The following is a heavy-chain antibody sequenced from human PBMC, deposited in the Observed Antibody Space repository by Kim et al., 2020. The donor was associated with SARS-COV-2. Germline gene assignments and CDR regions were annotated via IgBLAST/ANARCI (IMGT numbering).Heavy chain of an antibody. Sequence: GGSLRLSCAASGFTFSSYSMNWVRQAPGKGLEWVSYISSSSSTIYYADSVKGRFTISRDNAKNSLYLQMNSLRDEDTAVYYCARVYGSGSYYPVYYYYGMDVWGQGTTVTVSS. CDR3: ARVYGSGSYYPVYYYYGMDV. V-gene: IGHV3-48*02. J-gene: IGHJ6*02. CDR1: GFTFSSYS. CDR2: ISSSSSTI. D-gene: IGHD3-10*01.